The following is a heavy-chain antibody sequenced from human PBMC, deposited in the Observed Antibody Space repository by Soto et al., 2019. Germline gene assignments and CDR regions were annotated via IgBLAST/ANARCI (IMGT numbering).Heavy chain of an antibody. CDR1: GFTFSSYS. CDR2: ISSSSSTI. J-gene: IGHJ5*02. Sequence: EVQLVESGGGLVQPGGSLRLSCAASGFTFSSYSMNWVRQAPGKGLEWVSYISSSSSTIYYADSVKGRFTISRDNAKNSLYMQMNGLRAEDTAVYYCAREGSSGGNGLNWFDPWGQGTLVTVSS. CDR3: AREGSSGGNGLNWFDP. V-gene: IGHV3-48*01. D-gene: IGHD6-19*01.